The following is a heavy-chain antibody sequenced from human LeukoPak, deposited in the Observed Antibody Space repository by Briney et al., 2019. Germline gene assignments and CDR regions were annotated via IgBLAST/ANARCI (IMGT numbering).Heavy chain of an antibody. CDR3: ARSSYCSGGSCSSLTGVGY. D-gene: IGHD2-15*01. V-gene: IGHV4-59*01. CDR1: GGSISSYY. J-gene: IGHJ4*02. Sequence: SSETLSLTCTVSGGSISSYYWSWIRQPPGKGLEWIGYVYYSGSTNYNPSLKSRVTISVDTSKNQFSLRLSSVTAADTAVYYCARSSYCSGGSCSSLTGVGYWGQGTLVTVSS. CDR2: VYYSGST.